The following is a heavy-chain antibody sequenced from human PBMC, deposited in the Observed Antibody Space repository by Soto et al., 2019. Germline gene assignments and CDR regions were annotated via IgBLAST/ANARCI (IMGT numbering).Heavy chain of an antibody. J-gene: IGHJ4*02. CDR1: GGTFSSYA. D-gene: IGHD3-22*01. V-gene: IGHV1-69*13. CDR3: ARVNRVPDYYDSSGYYGFAY. CDR2: IIPIFGTA. Sequence: GASVKVSCKASGGTFSSYAISWVRQAPGQGLEWVGGIIPIFGTANYAQKFQGRVTITADESTSTAYMELSSLRSEDTAVYYCARVNRVPDYYDSSGYYGFAYWGQGTLVTVSS.